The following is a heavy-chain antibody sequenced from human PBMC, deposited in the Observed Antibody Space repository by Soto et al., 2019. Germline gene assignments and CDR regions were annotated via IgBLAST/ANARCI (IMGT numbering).Heavy chain of an antibody. CDR1: GGTFSSFG. V-gene: IGHV1-69*13. D-gene: IGHD5-12*01. CDR3: AREGSGYNF. CDR2: IIPVFGRP. J-gene: IGHJ1*01. Sequence: ASVKVSCKASGGTFSSFGISWVRQAPGQGLEWMGGIIPVFGRPNYAQRFRGRLTITPDESTNTGYMELIDLRSEDTAVYYCAREGSGYNFWGQGTQVTVSS.